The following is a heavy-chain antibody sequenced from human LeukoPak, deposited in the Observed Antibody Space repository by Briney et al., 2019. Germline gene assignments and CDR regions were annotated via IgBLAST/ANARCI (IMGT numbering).Heavy chain of an antibody. CDR1: GGSISSSSYY. CDR3: ASAAYYDFWSGYHNWSDP. J-gene: IGHJ5*02. CDR2: IYYSGST. D-gene: IGHD3-3*01. Sequence: PSETLSLTCTVSGGSISSSSYYWGWIRQPPGKGLEWIGSIYYSGSTYYNPSLKSRVTISVDTSKNQFSLKLSSVTAADTAVYYCASAAYYDFWSGYHNWSDPWGQGTLVTVSS. V-gene: IGHV4-39*01.